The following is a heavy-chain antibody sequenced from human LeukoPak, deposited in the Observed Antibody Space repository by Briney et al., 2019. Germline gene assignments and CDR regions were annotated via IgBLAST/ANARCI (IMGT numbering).Heavy chain of an antibody. Sequence: GGSLRLSCAASGFTFSSYAMHWVRQAPGKGLERVAVISYDGSNKYYADSVKGRFTISRHNSKNTLYLQMNSLRAEDTAVYYCARQKGSFGFDYWGQGTLVTVSS. CDR1: GFTFSSYA. J-gene: IGHJ4*02. CDR2: ISYDGSNK. V-gene: IGHV3-30*04. CDR3: ARQKGSFGFDY. D-gene: IGHD3-10*01.